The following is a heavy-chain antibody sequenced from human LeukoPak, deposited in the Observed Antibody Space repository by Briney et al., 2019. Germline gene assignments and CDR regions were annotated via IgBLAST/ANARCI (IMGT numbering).Heavy chain of an antibody. Sequence: SETLSLTCTVSGGSISSYYWSWIRQPPGKGLEWIGSIYHSGSTYYNPSLKSRVTISVDTSKNQFSLKLSSVTAADTAVYYCARDKPLDYWGQGTLVTVSS. V-gene: IGHV4-59*12. J-gene: IGHJ4*02. CDR2: IYHSGST. CDR1: GGSISSYY. CDR3: ARDKPLDY. D-gene: IGHD1-14*01.